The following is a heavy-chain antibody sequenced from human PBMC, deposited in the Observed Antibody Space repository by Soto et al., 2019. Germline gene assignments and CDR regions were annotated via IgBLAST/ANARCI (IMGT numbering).Heavy chain of an antibody. V-gene: IGHV3-30*18. CDR1: GFTFSSYA. CDR3: AKARERGNYSGSGSYFYCDY. D-gene: IGHD3-10*01. Sequence: PGGSLRLSCTTSGFTFSSYAMSWVRQAPGKGLEWVAFISYDGSYKYYADSLKGRFTISRDNSKNTLYLQMNSLRAEDTAVYYCAKARERGNYSGSGSYFYCDYWGQGTLVTVS. CDR2: ISYDGSYK. J-gene: IGHJ4*02.